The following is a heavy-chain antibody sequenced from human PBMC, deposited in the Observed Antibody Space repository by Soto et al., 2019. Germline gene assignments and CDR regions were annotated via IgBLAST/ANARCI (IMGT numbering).Heavy chain of an antibody. J-gene: IGHJ6*02. CDR1: GFTFSASA. Sequence: EVQLVESGGGLVQPGGSLKLSCATSGFTFSASAMHWVRQASGKGQEWVGHIRSKPNNYATAYAASVKGRFTISRDHSKNTAYLQMNSLKTEDTAVYYCTRHLMDVWDQGTTVTVSS. CDR3: TRHLMDV. V-gene: IGHV3-73*01. CDR2: IRSKPNNYAT.